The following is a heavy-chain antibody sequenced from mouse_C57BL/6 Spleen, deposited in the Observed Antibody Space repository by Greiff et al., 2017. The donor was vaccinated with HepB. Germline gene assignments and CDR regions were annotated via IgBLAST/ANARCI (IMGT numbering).Heavy chain of an antibody. J-gene: IGHJ2*01. Sequence: QVQLQQPGAELVKPGASVKLSCKASGYTFTSYWMHWVKQRPGRGLEWIGRIDPNSGGTKYNEKFKSKATLTVDKPSSTAYMQLSSLTSEDSAVYYCARGMIRCDYDDVYFDYWGQGTTLTVSS. CDR2: IDPNSGGT. V-gene: IGHV1-72*01. CDR3: ARGMIRCDYDDVYFDY. CDR1: GYTFTSYW. D-gene: IGHD2-4*01.